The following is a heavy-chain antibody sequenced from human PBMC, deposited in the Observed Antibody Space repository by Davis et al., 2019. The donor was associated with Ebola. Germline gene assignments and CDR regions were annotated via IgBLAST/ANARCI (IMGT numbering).Heavy chain of an antibody. Sequence: MPSETLSLTCTVSGDSISSSYWTWIRQPPGKGLEWIGYIYYNAVTIYNPSLKSRVTISVDMSKNQVSLNLISVTAADTAVYYCARHGRAAGMSWFDPWGQGALVTVSS. D-gene: IGHD6-13*01. CDR3: ARHGRAAGMSWFDP. CDR2: IYYNAVT. J-gene: IGHJ5*02. V-gene: IGHV4-59*08. CDR1: GDSISSSY.